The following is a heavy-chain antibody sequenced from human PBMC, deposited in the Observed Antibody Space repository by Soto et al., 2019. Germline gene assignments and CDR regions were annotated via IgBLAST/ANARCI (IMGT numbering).Heavy chain of an antibody. Sequence: ASVKVSCKASGYTFTSYAIPWVRQAPGQRLEWMGWINAGNGNTKYSQKFQGRVTITRDTSASTAYMELSSLRAEDTAVYYCARSRGGSCDHWGQGTLVTVSS. CDR2: INAGNGNT. CDR1: GYTFTSYA. CDR3: ARSRGGSCDH. D-gene: IGHD1-26*01. V-gene: IGHV1-3*01. J-gene: IGHJ5*02.